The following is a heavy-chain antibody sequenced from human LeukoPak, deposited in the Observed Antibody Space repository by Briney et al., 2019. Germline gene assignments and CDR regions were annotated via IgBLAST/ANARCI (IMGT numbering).Heavy chain of an antibody. V-gene: IGHV3-7*01. CDR2: IKQDGSEK. CDR1: EFIISPYS. CDR3: ASAIHHYLASSGSFDI. J-gene: IGHJ3*02. D-gene: IGHD3-22*01. Sequence: GGSLRLSCAASEFIISPYSMSWVRQAPGKGLEWVANIKQDGSEKYNVDSAKGRFTISRDNAKNSVSLQMHSLRVESTAVHYCASAIHHYLASSGSFDIWGQGTMVTVSS.